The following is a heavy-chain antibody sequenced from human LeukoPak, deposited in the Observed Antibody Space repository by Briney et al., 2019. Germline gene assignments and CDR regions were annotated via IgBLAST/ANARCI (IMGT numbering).Heavy chain of an antibody. V-gene: IGHV4-39*01. D-gene: IGHD3/OR15-3a*01. CDR2: IYYSGNT. J-gene: IGHJ6*03. CDR3: ARHGLGVYYYMDV. CDR1: GDSISTSNSY. Sequence: PSETLSLTCTVSGDSISTSNSYWGWIRQPPGKGLEWIGSIYYSGNTYYNASLKSRVTISVDTSKNQFSLKFTSVTAADTAVYYCARHGLGVYYYMDVWGKGTTVTISS.